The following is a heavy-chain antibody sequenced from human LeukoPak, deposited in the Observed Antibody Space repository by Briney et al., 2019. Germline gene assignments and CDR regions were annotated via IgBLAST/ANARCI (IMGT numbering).Heavy chain of an antibody. D-gene: IGHD3-10*01. CDR3: VSWDGSGN. CDR2: ISYDGSNK. Sequence: GGSLRLSCAASGFTFSSYAMHWVRQAPGKGLEWVAVISYDGSNKYYADSVKGRFTISRDNARNSLYLQMNSLRAEDTAVYYCVSWDGSGNWGQGTLVTVSS. J-gene: IGHJ4*02. V-gene: IGHV3-30-3*01. CDR1: GFTFSSYA.